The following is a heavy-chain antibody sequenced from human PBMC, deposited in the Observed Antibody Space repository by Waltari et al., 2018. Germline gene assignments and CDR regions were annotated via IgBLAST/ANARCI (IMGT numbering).Heavy chain of an antibody. D-gene: IGHD2-15*01. CDR2: INSDGSST. V-gene: IGHV3-74*01. Sequence: EVQLVESGGGLVQPGGSLRISCAASGCNFSSHWMPWVSQAPGKGLVWVSRINSDGSSTSYADSVKGRFTISRDNAKNTLYLQMNSLRAEDTAVYYCARDGGYPAPPFDYWGQGTLVIVSS. CDR1: GCNFSSHW. CDR3: ARDGGYPAPPFDY. J-gene: IGHJ4*02.